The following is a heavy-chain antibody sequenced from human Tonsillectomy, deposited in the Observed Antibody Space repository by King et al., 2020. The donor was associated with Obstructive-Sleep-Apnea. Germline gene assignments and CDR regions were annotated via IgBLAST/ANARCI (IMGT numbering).Heavy chain of an antibody. J-gene: IGHJ4*02. CDR3: ARVGDVGYYYDSSGPYYFDY. D-gene: IGHD3-22*01. CDR2: IYYSGST. CDR1: GGSISSGDYY. Sequence: VQLQESGPGLVKPSQTLSLTCTVSGGSISSGDYYWSWIRQPPGKGLEWIGYIYYSGSTYYNPSLKSRVTISVDTSKNQFSLKLSSVTAADTAVYYCARVGDVGYYYDSSGPYYFDYWGQGTLVTVSS. V-gene: IGHV4-30-4*01.